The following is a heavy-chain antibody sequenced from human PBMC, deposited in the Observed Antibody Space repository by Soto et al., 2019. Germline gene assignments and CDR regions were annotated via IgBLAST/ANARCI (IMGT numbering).Heavy chain of an antibody. Sequence: ASVKVSCKASGYTFTSHHMHWVRQVPGEGLDWMGMINPRSGGTNSPQKFQGRVTMTRDTSTSTVYMELSSLRSEDTAVYYCCSLDFDYWGQGTLVTVSS. CDR2: INPRSGGT. J-gene: IGHJ4*02. CDR3: CSLDFDY. CDR1: GYTFTSHH. V-gene: IGHV1-46*03.